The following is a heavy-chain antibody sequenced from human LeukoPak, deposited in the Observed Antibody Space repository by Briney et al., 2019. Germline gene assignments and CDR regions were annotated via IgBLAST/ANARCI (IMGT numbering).Heavy chain of an antibody. CDR2: ISYDGSNK. CDR1: GFTFSSYG. Sequence: GGSLRLSCAASGFTFSSYGMHWVRQAPGKGLEWVAVISYDGSNKYYADSVKGRFTISRDNSKNTLYLQMNSLRAEDTAVYYCAEDRWDYYDSSGPFDYWGQGTLVTVSS. D-gene: IGHD3-22*01. J-gene: IGHJ4*02. CDR3: AEDRWDYYDSSGPFDY. V-gene: IGHV3-30*18.